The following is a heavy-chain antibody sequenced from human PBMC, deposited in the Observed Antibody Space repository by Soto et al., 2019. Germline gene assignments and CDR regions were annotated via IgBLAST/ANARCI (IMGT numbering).Heavy chain of an antibody. CDR1: VYIFTGYY. Sequence: ASVKGSDRASVYIFTGYYMHRVRQAPGQGLEWMGIINPSGSSTSYAQKFQGRVTMTRDTSTSTVYMELSSLRSEDTAVYYCARYSVVPRTANDYSAQASLFSLSS. CDR3: ARYSVVPRTANDY. CDR2: INPSGSST. V-gene: IGHV1-46*01. D-gene: IGHD2-15*01. J-gene: IGHJ4*02.